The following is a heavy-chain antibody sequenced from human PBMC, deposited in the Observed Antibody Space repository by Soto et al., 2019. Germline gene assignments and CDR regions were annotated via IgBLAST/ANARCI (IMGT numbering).Heavy chain of an antibody. CDR2: MSHSGGT. V-gene: IGHV4-34*01. CDR1: GGFVSSGNYY. CDR3: ARVGRGTATAVVDAFDI. Sequence: QEQLQQWGAGLLKPSETLSLTCAVYGGFVSSGNYYWSWIRQPPGKGLEWIGEMSHSGGTHFNPSLKSRVTISVDTSKNQFSLKMSSVTAAETALYYCARVGRGTATAVVDAFDIWGPGTMVTVSS. D-gene: IGHD2-21*02. J-gene: IGHJ3*02.